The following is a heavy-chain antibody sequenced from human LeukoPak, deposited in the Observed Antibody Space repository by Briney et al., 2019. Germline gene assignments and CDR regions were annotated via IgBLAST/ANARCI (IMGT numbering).Heavy chain of an antibody. D-gene: IGHD6-19*01. Sequence: GGSLRLSXAASGFTFGSYWMSWVRQAPGKGLEWVANIKQDGSEKYYVDSVKGRFTISRDNAKNSLYLQMNSLRAEDTAVYYCAREDGSGWAFDYWGQGTLVTVSS. CDR3: AREDGSGWAFDY. V-gene: IGHV3-7*01. CDR1: GFTFGSYW. CDR2: IKQDGSEK. J-gene: IGHJ4*02.